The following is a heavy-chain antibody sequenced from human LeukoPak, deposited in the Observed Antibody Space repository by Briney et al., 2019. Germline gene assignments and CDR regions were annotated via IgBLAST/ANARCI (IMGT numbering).Heavy chain of an antibody. CDR3: ARGNGIVGAIFDY. CDR2: IYYSGST. Sequence: PSETLSLTCTVSGGSISSYYWSWIRQPPGKGLEWIGYIYYSGSTNYNPSLKSRVTISVDTSKNQFSLKLRSVTAADTAVYYCARGNGIVGAIFDYWGQGTLVTVSS. V-gene: IGHV4-59*08. CDR1: GGSISSYY. D-gene: IGHD1-26*01. J-gene: IGHJ4*02.